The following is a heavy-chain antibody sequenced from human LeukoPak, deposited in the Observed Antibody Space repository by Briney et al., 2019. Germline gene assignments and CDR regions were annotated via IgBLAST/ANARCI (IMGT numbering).Heavy chain of an antibody. D-gene: IGHD3-3*01. V-gene: IGHV1-2*02. CDR2: INPNSGGT. CDR1: GYTFTGYY. Sequence: ASVKVSCKASGYTFTGYYMHWVRQAPGQGLEWMGWINPNSGGTNYAQKFQGRVTMTRDTSISTAYMELRSLRSDDTAVYYCARDRRITIFGVVIISDYWGQGTLVTVSS. CDR3: ARDRRITIFGVVIISDY. J-gene: IGHJ4*02.